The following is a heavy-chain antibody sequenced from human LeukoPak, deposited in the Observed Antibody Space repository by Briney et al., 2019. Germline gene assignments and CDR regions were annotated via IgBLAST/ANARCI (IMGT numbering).Heavy chain of an antibody. V-gene: IGHV4-34*01. Sequence: PSETLSLTCAVYGGSFSGYYWSWIRQPPGKGLEWIGEINHSGSTNYNPSLKSRVTISVDTSKNQFSLKLSSVTAADTAVYYCARTHSSGYLRVWGQGTLVTVSS. CDR1: GGSFSGYY. D-gene: IGHD3-22*01. CDR2: INHSGST. CDR3: ARTHSSGYLRV. J-gene: IGHJ4*02.